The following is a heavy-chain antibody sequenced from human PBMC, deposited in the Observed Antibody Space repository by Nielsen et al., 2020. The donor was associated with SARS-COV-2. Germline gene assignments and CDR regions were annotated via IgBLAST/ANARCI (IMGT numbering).Heavy chain of an antibody. CDR1: GGSIIIINW. V-gene: IGHV4-4*02. CDR3: ARLARGYCSGGSCYPSYNWFDP. J-gene: IGHJ5*02. CDR2: IYHSGST. D-gene: IGHD2-15*01. Sequence: SATLSLTFAVSGGSIIIINWWCFVRQPPGMFLFWIGEIYHSGSTNYNPSLNSRVTISVDKSKNQFSLKLSSVTAADTAVYYCARLARGYCSGGSCYPSYNWFDPWGQGTLVTVSS.